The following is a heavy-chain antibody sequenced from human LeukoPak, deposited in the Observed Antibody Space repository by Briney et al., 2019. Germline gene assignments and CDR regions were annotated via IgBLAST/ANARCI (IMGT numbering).Heavy chain of an antibody. CDR2: IYSSGHT. CDR3: ARHFSGAAAPLPFDY. D-gene: IGHD6-13*01. Sequence: SETLSLTCTVSGGSISNYYWSWIRQPPGKGLEWIGYIYSSGHTNYNPSLKNRDTISVDTSKNQFSLNLTSVTATDTAVYYCARHFSGAAAPLPFDYWGQGTLVAVSS. V-gene: IGHV4-59*08. CDR1: GGSISNYY. J-gene: IGHJ4*02.